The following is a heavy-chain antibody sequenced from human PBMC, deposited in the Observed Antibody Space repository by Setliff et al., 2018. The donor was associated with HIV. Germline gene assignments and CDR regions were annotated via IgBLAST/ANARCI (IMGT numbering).Heavy chain of an antibody. Sequence: SETLSLTCTVSGGSISSYYWSWIRQPPGKGLEWIGYIYYTGSTNYNPSLKSRVSISVDTSKNQFSLNLSSVTAADTAVYYCARWAPLRYFDYWGQGTLVTVSA. V-gene: IGHV4-59*01. CDR1: GGSISSYY. CDR3: ARWAPLRYFDY. CDR2: IYYTGST. J-gene: IGHJ4*02.